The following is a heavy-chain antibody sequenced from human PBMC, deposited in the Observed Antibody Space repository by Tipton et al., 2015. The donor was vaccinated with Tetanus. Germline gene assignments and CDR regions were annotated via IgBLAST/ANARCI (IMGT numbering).Heavy chain of an antibody. CDR1: GDSVSSNTMA. CDR3: ARDPGHSVDV. CDR2: TYYRSKWFN. J-gene: IGHJ6*02. Sequence: GLEKPSQTLSLTCAISGDSVSSNTMAWNWIRQSPSRGLEWLGRTYYRSKWFNDYAVSLRGRITVNADTSRHQFSLQLNSVIPEDTAVYYCARDPGHSVDVWGQGTTVTVSS. V-gene: IGHV6-1*01. D-gene: IGHD4-11*01.